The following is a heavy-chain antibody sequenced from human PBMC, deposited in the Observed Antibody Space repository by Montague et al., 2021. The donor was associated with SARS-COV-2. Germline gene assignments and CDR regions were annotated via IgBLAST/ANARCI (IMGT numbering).Heavy chain of an antibody. J-gene: IGHJ6*02. CDR2: IKQSGRT. Sequence: SETLSLTCAVYGGSFGDDRWSWIRQPPGKGLEWIGDIKQSGRTNYNPSLKSRVTISVDTSKNQFSLKVTSVTAADTAVYFCARGQMVRLESGSYSHYGMDVWGQGTTVTVSS. CDR1: GGSFGDDR. CDR3: ARGQMVRLESGSYSHYGMDV. V-gene: IGHV4-34*01. D-gene: IGHD3-10*01.